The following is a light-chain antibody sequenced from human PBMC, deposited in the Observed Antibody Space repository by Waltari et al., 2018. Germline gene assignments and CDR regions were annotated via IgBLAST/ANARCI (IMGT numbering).Light chain of an antibody. J-gene: IGKJ1*01. CDR2: GAS. V-gene: IGKV3-20*01. CDR3: QQYGRSTRT. CDR1: QSVSSPF. Sequence: EIVLTQSPGTLSLSPGERATLSCRASQSVSSPFLAWYQQKPGQAPRLLIYGASSRATGITDRFSGSGSGTDFTLTISRLEPEDFAVYYCQQYGRSTRTFGQGTRVEIK.